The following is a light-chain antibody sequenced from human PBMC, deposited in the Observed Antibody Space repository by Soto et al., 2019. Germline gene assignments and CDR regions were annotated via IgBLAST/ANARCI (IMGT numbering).Light chain of an antibody. J-gene: IGKJ4*01. Sequence: EIVLTQFPATLSLSPVERATLSCRASQSVSSNLAWYQQKPGQAPRLLIFGASNRATGIPARFSGSGSGTEFTLTISSLLSEDFAVYYCQQYNNWPPLTFGGGTKVDIK. CDR2: GAS. CDR1: QSVSSN. V-gene: IGKV3-15*01. CDR3: QQYNNWPPLT.